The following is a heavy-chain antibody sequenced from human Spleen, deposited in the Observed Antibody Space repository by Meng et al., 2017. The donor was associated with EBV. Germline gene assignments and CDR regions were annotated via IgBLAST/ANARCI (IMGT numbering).Heavy chain of an antibody. CDR1: GGSFSGYD. V-gene: IGHV4-34*01. Sequence: QERVQQGGAGMLEPSETLSVTCAVYGGSFSGYDWSWIRQPPGKGLQWIGDINHSGSTNYNPSLKSRVTISVDTSKNQFSLKLSSVTAADTAVYYCARGLQQGLAPEEFDSWGQGTLVTVSS. CDR2: INHSGST. J-gene: IGHJ4*02. D-gene: IGHD6-19*01. CDR3: ARGLQQGLAPEEFDS.